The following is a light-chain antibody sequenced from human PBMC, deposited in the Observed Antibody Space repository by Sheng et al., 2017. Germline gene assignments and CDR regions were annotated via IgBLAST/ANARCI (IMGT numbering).Light chain of an antibody. Sequence: ETVLTQSPGTLSLSPGERATLSCRASQAFSSSYLAWYQQKPGQAPRLLIYGVSSRATGIPDRISGSGSGTDFTLTISRLEPEDFAVYYCQQYGSSYSFGQGTKLEIK. CDR3: QQYGSSYS. CDR2: GVS. CDR1: QAFSSSY. V-gene: IGKV3-20*01. J-gene: IGKJ2*03.